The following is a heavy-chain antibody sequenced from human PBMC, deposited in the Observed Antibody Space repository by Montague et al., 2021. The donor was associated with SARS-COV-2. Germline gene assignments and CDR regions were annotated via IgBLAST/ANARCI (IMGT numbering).Heavy chain of an antibody. CDR2: ISISGST. D-gene: IGHD6-19*01. Sequence: TLSLTCTVSDGSISSGSYYWSWIRQPAGKGLEWIGRISISGSTNYNPSLKSRVTISVDTSKNQFSLKLSSVTAADTAVYYCARDIAVAGLFDYWGQGTLVTVSS. CDR1: DGSISSGSYY. J-gene: IGHJ4*02. CDR3: ARDIAVAGLFDY. V-gene: IGHV4-61*02.